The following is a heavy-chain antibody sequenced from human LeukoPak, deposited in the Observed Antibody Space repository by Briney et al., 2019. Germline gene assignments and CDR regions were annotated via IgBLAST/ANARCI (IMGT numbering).Heavy chain of an antibody. Sequence: SETLSLTCTVSGGSISTSYWTWIRQPAGKGLEWIGRINNSGSTNYNPSLRSRVSMSVDRSKNQFSVTLSSVTAADTAVYYCARAPAFDPWGQGTLVTVSS. CDR1: GGSISTSY. D-gene: IGHD2-2*01. J-gene: IGHJ5*02. CDR3: ARAPAFDP. V-gene: IGHV4-4*07. CDR2: INNSGST.